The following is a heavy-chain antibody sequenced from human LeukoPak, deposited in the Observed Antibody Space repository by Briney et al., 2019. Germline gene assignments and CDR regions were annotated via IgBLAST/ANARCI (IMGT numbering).Heavy chain of an antibody. CDR1: GYTFTSYG. Sequence: ASVKVSCKASGYTFTSYGISWVRQAPGQGLEWTGWISAYNGNTNYAQKLQGRVTMTTDTSTSTAYMELRSLRSDDTAVYYCARYYYDSSGYARPYYYGMDVWGQGTTVTVSS. V-gene: IGHV1-18*01. J-gene: IGHJ6*02. D-gene: IGHD3-22*01. CDR2: ISAYNGNT. CDR3: ARYYYDSSGYARPYYYGMDV.